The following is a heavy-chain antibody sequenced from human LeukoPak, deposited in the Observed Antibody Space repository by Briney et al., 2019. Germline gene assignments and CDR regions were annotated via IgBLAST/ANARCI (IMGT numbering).Heavy chain of an antibody. CDR3: AREGWNYYDSSGSRSYGMDV. CDR2: IWYDGSNK. Sequence: PGGSLRLSCAASGFTFSSYGMHWVRQAPGKGLEWVAVIWYDGSNKYYADSVKGRFTISRDNSKNTLYLQMNSLRAEDTAVYYCAREGWNYYDSSGSRSYGMDVWGQGTTVTVPS. V-gene: IGHV3-33*01. J-gene: IGHJ6*02. D-gene: IGHD3-22*01. CDR1: GFTFSSYG.